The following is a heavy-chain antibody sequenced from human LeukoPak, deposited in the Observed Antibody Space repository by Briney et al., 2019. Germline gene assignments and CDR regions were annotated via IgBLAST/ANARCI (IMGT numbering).Heavy chain of an antibody. J-gene: IGHJ4*02. D-gene: IGHD3-16*02. V-gene: IGHV4-34*01. CDR1: GFTFSSYA. CDR3: ARDSDYVWGSYRSPDY. Sequence: GSLRLSCAASGFTFSSYAMSWVRQAPGKGLEWIGETNHSGSTNYNPSLKSRVTISVDTSKNQFSLKLSSVTAADTAVYYCARDSDYVWGSYRSPDYWGQGTLVTVSS. CDR2: TNHSGST.